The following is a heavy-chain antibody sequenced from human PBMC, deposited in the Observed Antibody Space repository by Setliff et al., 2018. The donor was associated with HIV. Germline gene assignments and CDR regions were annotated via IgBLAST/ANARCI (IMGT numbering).Heavy chain of an antibody. CDR3: ARDHSSGWTNDY. J-gene: IGHJ4*02. Sequence: PGGSLRLSCAASGFTFSSYWMHWVRQTPGKGLVWVSRINADGISKAYADSVKGRFTISRDNAKNTLYLQMNSLRAEDTAVYYCARDHSSGWTNDYWGQGTLVTISS. V-gene: IGHV3-74*01. CDR1: GFTFSSYW. D-gene: IGHD6-19*01. CDR2: INADGISK.